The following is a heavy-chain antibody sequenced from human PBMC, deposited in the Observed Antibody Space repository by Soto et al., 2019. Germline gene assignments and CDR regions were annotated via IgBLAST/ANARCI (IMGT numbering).Heavy chain of an antibody. CDR2: IYRTGST. J-gene: IGHJ4*02. CDR3: ASRDPGTSVDY. D-gene: IGHD1-7*01. CDR1: GGSFTSNNW. Sequence: QVQLQESGPGLVKPSGPLSLTCAVSGGSFTSNNWWTWVRQPPGQGLEWIGEIYRTGSTNYNPSLKSRVTISRDKAENQFSLKVTSLTAADTAVYYCASRDPGTSVDYWGQGTLVTVSS. V-gene: IGHV4-4*02.